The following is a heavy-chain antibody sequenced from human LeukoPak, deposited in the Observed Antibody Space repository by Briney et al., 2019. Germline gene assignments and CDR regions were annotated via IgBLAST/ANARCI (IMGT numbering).Heavy chain of an antibody. V-gene: IGHV4-34*01. CDR1: GGSFSGYY. CDR3: ARDRRVTMFGLATHRWFDP. J-gene: IGHJ5*02. CDR2: INHSGST. D-gene: IGHD3-3*01. Sequence: SETLSLTCAVYGGSFSGYYWSWIRQPPGKGLEWIGEINHSGSTNYDPSLKSRVTISVDTSKNQFSLKLSSVTAADTAVYFCARDRRVTMFGLATHRWFDPWGQGTLVTVSS.